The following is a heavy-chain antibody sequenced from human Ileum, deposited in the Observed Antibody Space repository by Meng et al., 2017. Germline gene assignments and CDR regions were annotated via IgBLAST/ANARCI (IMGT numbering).Heavy chain of an antibody. J-gene: IGHJ4*02. CDR3: AKPTRPNGITVAGVDY. CDR1: GFAFSSYG. V-gene: IGHV3-23*01. D-gene: IGHD6-19*01. CDR2: ISASGVST. Sequence: EVQLLDSGGALVQPGGSLRLSCAASGFAFSSYGMAVVRQAPGKGLEWVSTISASGVSTFYAGSVQGRFTISRDNSENTLDLQMNSLRADDTAVYYCAKPTRPNGITVAGVDYWGQGTLVTVSS.